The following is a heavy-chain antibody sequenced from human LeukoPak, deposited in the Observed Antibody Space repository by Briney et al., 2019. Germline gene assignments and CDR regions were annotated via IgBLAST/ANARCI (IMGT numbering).Heavy chain of an antibody. CDR1: GFTFDDYA. V-gene: IGHV3-9*01. CDR3: AKDPYSSSSGLLFD. D-gene: IGHD6-6*01. CDR2: ISWNSGTM. Sequence: GGSLRLSCAASGFTFDDYAMHWVRQAPGKGLEWVSGISWNSGTMGYADSVKGRFTISRDNAKNSLYLQMNSLRAEDTAVYYCAKDPYSSSSGLLFDWGQGTLVTVPS. J-gene: IGHJ4*02.